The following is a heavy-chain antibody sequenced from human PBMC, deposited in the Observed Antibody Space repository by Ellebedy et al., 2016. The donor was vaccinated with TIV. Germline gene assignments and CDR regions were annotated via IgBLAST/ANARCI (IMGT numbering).Heavy chain of an antibody. CDR3: ARVRKRRGNDAFDV. V-gene: IGHV4-59*12. CDR1: NGSISGSF. J-gene: IGHJ3*01. Sequence: MPSETLSLTCTVSNGSISGSFWSWVRRHPGKGLEWIGYVYYSGSTNYNPSLKSRVTISVDTSKHQFPLKLSSVTAADTAMYYCARVRKRRGNDAFDVWGQGKMVTVSS. D-gene: IGHD1-14*01. CDR2: VYYSGST.